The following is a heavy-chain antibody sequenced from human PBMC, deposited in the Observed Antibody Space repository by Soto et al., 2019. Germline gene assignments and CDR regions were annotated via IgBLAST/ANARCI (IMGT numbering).Heavy chain of an antibody. V-gene: IGHV3-21*01. J-gene: IGHJ6*02. CDR2: ISSSGTYT. CDR3: ARGGRASGYDFYYYGMDV. CDR1: GFTFNTYS. Sequence: GGSLRLSCAASGFTFNTYSMNWVRQAPGKGLEWVSSISSSGTYTYYSDSLKGRITISRDNADNSLYLQMNSLTAEDTAIYFCARGGRASGYDFYYYGMDVWGQGTKVTVSS. D-gene: IGHD5-12*01.